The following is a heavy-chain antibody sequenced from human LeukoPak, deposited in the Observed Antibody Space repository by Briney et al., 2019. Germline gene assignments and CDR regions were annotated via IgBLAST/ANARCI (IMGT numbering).Heavy chain of an antibody. CDR3: ARVTLTFSDAFDI. D-gene: IGHD3-3*02. J-gene: IGHJ3*02. Sequence: SETLSPTCAVYGGSFSGYYWSWIRQPPGKGLEWIGEINHSGSTNYNPSLKSRVTISVDTSKNQFSLKLSSVTAADTAVYYCARVTLTFSDAFDIWGQGTMVTVSS. CDR1: GGSFSGYY. V-gene: IGHV4-34*01. CDR2: INHSGST.